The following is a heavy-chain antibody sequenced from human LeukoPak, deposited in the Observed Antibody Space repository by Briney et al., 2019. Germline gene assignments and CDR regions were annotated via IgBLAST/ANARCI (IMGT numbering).Heavy chain of an antibody. CDR2: IYWNDDK. V-gene: IGHV2-5*01. Sequence: VSGPTLVNPTQTVTLTCTFSGFSPSTSGVAVGWIRQPPGEALEWLAVIYWNDDKRYSPTVETRFTITKDTSKSQVLLTMTNMDPVDTGTYYCAHGAVGAHSGFWFFDLWGRGTLVTVSP. CDR3: AHGAVGAHSGFWFFDL. J-gene: IGHJ2*01. D-gene: IGHD1-26*01. CDR1: GFSPSTSGVA.